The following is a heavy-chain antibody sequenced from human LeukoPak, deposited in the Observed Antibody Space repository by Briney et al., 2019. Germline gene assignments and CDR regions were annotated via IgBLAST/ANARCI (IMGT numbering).Heavy chain of an antibody. CDR1: RGSFSGYY. V-gene: IGHV4-59*12. D-gene: IGHD3-10*01. Sequence: SETLSLTCAVYRGSFSGYYWSWIRQPPGKGLEWIGYIYYSGSTNYNPPLKSRVTISIGTSKNQSPLKLRSVTAADTAVYYCASMLGSGSVSYLFDYWGQGTLVTVSS. CDR3: ASMLGSGSVSYLFDY. J-gene: IGHJ4*02. CDR2: IYYSGST.